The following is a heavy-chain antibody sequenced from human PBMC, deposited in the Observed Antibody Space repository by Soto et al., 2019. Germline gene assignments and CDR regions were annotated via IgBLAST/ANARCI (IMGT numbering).Heavy chain of an antibody. CDR2: ISSSGSTI. Sequence: QVQLVESGGGLVKPGGSLRLSCAASGFTFSDYYMSWIRQAPGKGLEWVSYISSSGSTIYYADSVKGRFTISRDNAKNSLYLQMNSLRAEDTAVYYCASTVVVVAATMNAIDIWGQGTMVTVSS. V-gene: IGHV3-11*01. CDR3: ASTVVVVAATMNAIDI. D-gene: IGHD2-15*01. J-gene: IGHJ3*02. CDR1: GFTFSDYY.